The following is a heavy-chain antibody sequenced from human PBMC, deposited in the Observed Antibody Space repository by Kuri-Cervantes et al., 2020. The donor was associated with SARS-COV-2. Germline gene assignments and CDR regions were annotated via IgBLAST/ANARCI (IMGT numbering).Heavy chain of an antibody. CDR2: ISSSSSYI. CDR1: GFTFSSYS. CDR3: AREMSGSDYMDV. D-gene: IGHD3-10*01. Sequence: GESLKISCAASGFTFSSYSMNWVRQAPGKGLEWVSSISSSSSYIYYADSVKGRFTISRDNAKNSLYLQMNSLRAEDTAVYYCAREMSGSDYMDVWGKGTTVTVSS. V-gene: IGHV3-21*01. J-gene: IGHJ6*03.